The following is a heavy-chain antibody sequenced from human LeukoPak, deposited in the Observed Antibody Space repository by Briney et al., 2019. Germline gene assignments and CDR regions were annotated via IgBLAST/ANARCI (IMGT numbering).Heavy chain of an antibody. Sequence: GGSLRLSCAASGFTFDDYGMSWVRQAPGKGLEWVSRINRDGSSSTYADSVKGRFTISRDNAKNTLYLQMNSLGAEDTAVYYCTTVEGGWYWLYYFDYWGQGTLVTVSS. CDR2: INRDGSSS. J-gene: IGHJ4*02. D-gene: IGHD6-19*01. CDR3: TTVEGGWYWLYYFDY. CDR1: GFTFDDYG. V-gene: IGHV3-74*03.